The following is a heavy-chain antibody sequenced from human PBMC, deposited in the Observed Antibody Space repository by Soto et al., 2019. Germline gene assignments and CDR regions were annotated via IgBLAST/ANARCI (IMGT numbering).Heavy chain of an antibody. CDR2: INAGNGNT. V-gene: IGHV1-3*01. CDR3: ARGPVAAAGTRTYFDY. J-gene: IGHJ4*02. D-gene: IGHD6-13*01. Sequence: ASVKVSCKASGYTFTSYAMHWVRQAPGQRLEWMGWINAGNGNTKYSQKFQGRVTITRDTSASTAYMELSSLRSEDTAVYYCARGPVAAAGTRTYFDYWGQGTLVTVSS. CDR1: GYTFTSYA.